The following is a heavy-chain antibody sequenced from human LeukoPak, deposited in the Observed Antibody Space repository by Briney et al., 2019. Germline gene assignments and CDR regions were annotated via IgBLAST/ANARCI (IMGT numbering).Heavy chain of an antibody. D-gene: IGHD5-18*01. CDR2: ISGSGGST. CDR1: GFTFSSYA. CDR3: AKSSGFSYGSGYSFDY. J-gene: IGHJ4*02. V-gene: IGHV3-23*01. Sequence: GGSLRLSCAASGFTFSSYAMSWVRQAPGNGLEWVSAISGSGGSTYYADSVKGRFTISRDNSKNTLYLQMNSLRAEDTAVYYCAKSSGFSYGSGYSFDYWGQGTLVTVSS.